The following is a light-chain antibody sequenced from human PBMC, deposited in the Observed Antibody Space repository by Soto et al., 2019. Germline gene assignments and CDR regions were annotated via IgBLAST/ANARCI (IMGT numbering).Light chain of an antibody. V-gene: IGLV2-14*01. J-gene: IGLJ1*01. CDR2: EVN. CDR3: SSYTDSASRV. CDR1: NSDVGGYDH. Sequence: QSALTQPASVSGSPGQSITISCTGTNSDVGGYDHVSWYQQYPGKAPKVIIYEVNKRPSGISNRFSGSKSGNMASLTISGLQAVDEADYYCSSYTDSASRVFGTGTKVTVL.